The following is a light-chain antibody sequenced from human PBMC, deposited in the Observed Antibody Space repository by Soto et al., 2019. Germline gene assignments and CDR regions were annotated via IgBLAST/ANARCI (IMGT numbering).Light chain of an antibody. CDR1: QSVSSN. V-gene: IGKV3-15*01. J-gene: IGKJ1*01. Sequence: EIVMTQSPATLSVSPGERATLSCRASQSVSSNLAWYQQKPGQAPRLLIYGASTRATGIPARFSGSGSGTEFTLTISSLQSEDFAVYYCSSGTFGQGTKVEIK. CDR2: GAS. CDR3: SSGT.